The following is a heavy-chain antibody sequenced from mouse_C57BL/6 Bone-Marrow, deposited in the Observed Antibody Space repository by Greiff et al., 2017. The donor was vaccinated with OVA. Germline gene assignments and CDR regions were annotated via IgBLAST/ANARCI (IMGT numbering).Heavy chain of an antibody. V-gene: IGHV1-19*01. J-gene: IGHJ1*03. CDR1: GYTFTDYY. CDR2: INPYNGGT. Sequence: EVQLQQSGPVLVKHGASVKMSCKASGYTFTDYYMNWVKQSHGKSLEWIGVINPYNGGTSYNQKFKGKATLTVDKSSSTAYMELNSLTSEDSAVYYCARDYYSNYFWYFDVWGTGTTVTVSS. CDR3: ARDYYSNYFWYFDV. D-gene: IGHD2-5*01.